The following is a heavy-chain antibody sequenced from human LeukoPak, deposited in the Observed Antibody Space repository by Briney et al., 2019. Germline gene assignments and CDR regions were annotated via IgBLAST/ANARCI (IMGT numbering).Heavy chain of an antibody. CDR1: GFTFSSYA. CDR3: AKEGRIAVAGTGGFDP. D-gene: IGHD6-19*01. Sequence: PGGSLRLSCAASGFTFSSYAMSWVRQAPGKGLEWVSAISGSGGSTYYADSVKGRFTISRDNSKNTLYLQMNSLRAEDTAVYYCAKEGRIAVAGTGGFDPWGQGTLVTVSS. J-gene: IGHJ5*02. CDR2: ISGSGGST. V-gene: IGHV3-23*01.